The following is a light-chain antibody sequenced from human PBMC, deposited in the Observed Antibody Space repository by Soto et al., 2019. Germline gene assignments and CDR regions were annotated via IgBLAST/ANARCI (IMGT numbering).Light chain of an antibody. CDR1: QSVGGN. CDR2: GAS. Sequence: EIVMTQSPGTLSVSPGERATLSCRASQSVGGNLAWYQQKPGQAPRLLIYGASTRATGIPARFSGSGSGTEFTLTIGSLQSEDFAVYSCQQYNNWPRTFGQGTKVEIK. J-gene: IGKJ1*01. CDR3: QQYNNWPRT. V-gene: IGKV3-15*01.